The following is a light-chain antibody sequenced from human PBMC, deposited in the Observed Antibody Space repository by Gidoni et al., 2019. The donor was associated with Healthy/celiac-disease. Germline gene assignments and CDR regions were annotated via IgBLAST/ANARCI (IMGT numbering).Light chain of an antibody. V-gene: IGKV1-9*01. Sequence: EIQLTQSPSFLSASVGDRVTIPCRASQGISSYLAWYQQKPGKAPKLLIYAASTLQSGVPTRFSGSAAGTEFTLTIRSLQPEAFATYYCQQLNTPRFGQGTKLEIK. J-gene: IGKJ2*03. CDR1: QGISSY. CDR3: QQLNTPR. CDR2: AAS.